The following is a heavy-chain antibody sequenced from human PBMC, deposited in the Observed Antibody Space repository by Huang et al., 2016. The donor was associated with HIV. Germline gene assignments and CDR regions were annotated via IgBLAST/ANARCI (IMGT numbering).Heavy chain of an antibody. Sequence: EVQLVQSGAEVKKPGESLKISFKGSGYSFTSYWIGWVRQMPGKGLEWIGIIYPGDSATIYSPSFQGQVTISADKSIRTAYLHWSSLKASDTAMYYCATSSEGYPYYFDYWGQGTLVTVSS. CDR1: GYSFTSYW. V-gene: IGHV5-51*01. CDR3: ATSSEGYPYYFDY. D-gene: IGHD6-19*01. CDR2: IYPGDSAT. J-gene: IGHJ4*02.